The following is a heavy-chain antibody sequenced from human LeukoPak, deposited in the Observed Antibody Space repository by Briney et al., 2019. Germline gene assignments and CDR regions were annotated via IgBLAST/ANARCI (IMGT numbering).Heavy chain of an antibody. D-gene: IGHD5-12*01. V-gene: IGHV3-7*04. Sequence: GGSRRLSVAASGFTFSRFWMSWVRKAPGKGLEWVANIKQDGSEKYYVDSVKGRFTISRDNAKNSLYLQMNSLRAEDTAVFYCARDGTYTDYDPDFDIWGQGTLVTVSS. CDR2: IKQDGSEK. CDR3: ARDGTYTDYDPDFDI. J-gene: IGHJ4*02. CDR1: GFTFSRFW.